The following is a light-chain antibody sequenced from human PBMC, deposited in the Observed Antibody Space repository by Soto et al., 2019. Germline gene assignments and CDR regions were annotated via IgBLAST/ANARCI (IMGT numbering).Light chain of an antibody. J-gene: IGLJ7*01. V-gene: IGLV2-14*01. CDR3: GSSTGITTLV. CDR2: EVS. CDR1: TSDIGSYNY. Sequence: QSALTQPASVSGSPGQSITISCTGTTSDIGSYNYVSWYQQHAGNAPKLIIYEVSHRPSGVSPRFSGSKSGNTASLTISGLQAEDEALYYCGSSTGITTLVFAGGTQLTVL.